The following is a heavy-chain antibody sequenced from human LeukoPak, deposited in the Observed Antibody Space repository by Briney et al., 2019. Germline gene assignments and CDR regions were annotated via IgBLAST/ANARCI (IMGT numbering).Heavy chain of an antibody. Sequence: SVKVSCKASGGTFSSYAISWVRQAPGQGLEWMGRIIPILGIANYAQKFQGRVTITADKSTSTAYMELSSLRSEDTAVYYCARVHSSSWYVSHFDYWGQGTLVTVSS. CDR3: ARVHSSSWYVSHFDY. CDR2: IIPILGIA. D-gene: IGHD6-13*01. CDR1: GGTFSSYA. J-gene: IGHJ4*02. V-gene: IGHV1-69*04.